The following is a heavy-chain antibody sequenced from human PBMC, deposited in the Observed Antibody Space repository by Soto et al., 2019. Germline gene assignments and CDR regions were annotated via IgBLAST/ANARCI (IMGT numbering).Heavy chain of an antibody. V-gene: IGHV3-30-3*01. J-gene: IGHJ4*02. Sequence: QVQLVESGGGVVQPGRSRRLSCAASGFTFSRYAMHWVRQAPGKGLEWVAVISYDGSKKYYADSVKGRFTISRDNSKNTLYLQMNSLRAEDTAVYYCASVSALLDYWGQGTLVTVSS. CDR3: ASVSALLDY. D-gene: IGHD6-6*01. CDR2: ISYDGSKK. CDR1: GFTFSRYA.